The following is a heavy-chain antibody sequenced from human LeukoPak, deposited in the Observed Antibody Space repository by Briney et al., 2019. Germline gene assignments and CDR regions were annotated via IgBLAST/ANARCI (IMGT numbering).Heavy chain of an antibody. Sequence: ASVTVSCKVSGYTLTELSMYWVRQAPGKGLEGMGGFDPEDGETIYAQKFQGRVTMTEDTSTDTAYMELSSLRSEDTAVYYCAPRTIFGVVTDYWGQGTLVTVSS. CDR1: GYTLTELS. V-gene: IGHV1-24*01. CDR3: APRTIFGVVTDY. D-gene: IGHD3-3*01. CDR2: FDPEDGET. J-gene: IGHJ4*02.